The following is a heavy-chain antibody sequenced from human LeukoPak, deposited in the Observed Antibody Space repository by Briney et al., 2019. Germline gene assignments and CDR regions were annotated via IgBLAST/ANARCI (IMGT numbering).Heavy chain of an antibody. D-gene: IGHD2-15*01. V-gene: IGHV3-74*01. Sequence: PGGSLRLSCAASGFTFSSYWMHWVRQAPGKGLVWVSRINSDGSSTSYADSVKGRFTISRDNAKNTLYLQMNSLRAEDTAVYYCARLSAAYCSGGSCAFDYWGQGTLATVSS. J-gene: IGHJ4*02. CDR2: INSDGSST. CDR1: GFTFSSYW. CDR3: ARLSAAYCSGGSCAFDY.